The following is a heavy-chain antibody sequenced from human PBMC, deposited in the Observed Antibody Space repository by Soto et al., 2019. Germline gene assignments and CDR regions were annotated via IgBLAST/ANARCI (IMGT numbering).Heavy chain of an antibody. CDR2: IIPIFGTA. CDR1: GGTFSSYA. J-gene: IGHJ5*02. V-gene: IGHV1-69*06. CDR3: ASWIQLWLQDWFDP. D-gene: IGHD5-18*01. Sequence: QVQLVQSGAEVKKPGSSVKVSCKASGGTFSSYAISWVRQAPGQGLEWMGGIIPIFGTANYAQKFQGRVTIPADKSTSTAYMELSSLRSEDTAVYYCASWIQLWLQDWFDPWGQGTLVTVSS.